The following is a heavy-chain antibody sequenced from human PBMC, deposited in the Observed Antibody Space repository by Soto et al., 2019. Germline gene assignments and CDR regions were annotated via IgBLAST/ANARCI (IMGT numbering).Heavy chain of an antibody. J-gene: IGHJ4*02. CDR2: ISYDGSNK. D-gene: IGHD6-19*01. CDR1: GFAFSSYA. Sequence: QVQLVESGGGVVQPGRSLRLSCAASGFAFSSYAMHWVRQAPGKGLEWVAVISYDGSNKYYADSVKGRFTISRDNSKNTLYLQMNSLRAEDTAVYYCARDESVAVADHFDYWGQGTLFTVSS. CDR3: ARDESVAVADHFDY. V-gene: IGHV3-30-3*01.